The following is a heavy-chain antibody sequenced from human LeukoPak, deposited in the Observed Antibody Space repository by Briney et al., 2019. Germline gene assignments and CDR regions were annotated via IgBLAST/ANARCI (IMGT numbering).Heavy chain of an antibody. CDR2: INHSGST. Sequence: SETLSLTCAVYGGSFSGYYWSWIRQPPGKGLEWIGEINHSGSTNYNPSLKSRVTISVDTSKNQFSLKLSSVTAADTAVYYCARGRRVRGPLDYWGQATLVTVSS. CDR1: GGSFSGYY. V-gene: IGHV4-34*01. J-gene: IGHJ4*02. CDR3: ARGRRVRGPLDY. D-gene: IGHD3-10*01.